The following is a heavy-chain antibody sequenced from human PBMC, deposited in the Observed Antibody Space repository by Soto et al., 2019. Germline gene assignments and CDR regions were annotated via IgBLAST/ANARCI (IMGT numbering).Heavy chain of an antibody. CDR3: ARWEQPLFDY. Sequence: QVQLVESGGGVVQPGRSLRLSCAASGFTVSAHTMHWVRQAPGKGLEWVAVISSDGNNKYYTDSVKGRFTISRDTSTNTLYLQMNSLRAEDTAVYYCARWEQPLFDYWGQGTLVTVSS. V-gene: IGHV3-30-3*01. D-gene: IGHD1-26*01. CDR1: GFTVSAHT. J-gene: IGHJ4*02. CDR2: ISSDGNNK.